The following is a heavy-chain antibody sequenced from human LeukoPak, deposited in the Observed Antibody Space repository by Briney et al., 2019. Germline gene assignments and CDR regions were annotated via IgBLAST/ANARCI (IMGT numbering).Heavy chain of an antibody. D-gene: IGHD1-14*01. J-gene: IGHJ3*02. CDR1: GGTFSSYA. Sequence: GASVKVSCKASGGTFSSYAISWVRQAPGQGLEWMGGIIPIFGTANYAQKFQGRVTITADESTSTAYMELSSLRSEDTAVYYSARDITDEDAFDIWGQGTMVTVSS. CDR3: ARDITDEDAFDI. CDR2: IIPIFGTA. V-gene: IGHV1-69*13.